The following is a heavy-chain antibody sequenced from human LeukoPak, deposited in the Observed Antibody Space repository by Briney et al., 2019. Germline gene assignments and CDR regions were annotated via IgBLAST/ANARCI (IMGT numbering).Heavy chain of an antibody. CDR1: GYTFTGYY. V-gene: IGHV1-2*02. J-gene: IGHJ4*02. Sequence: GSVKDSCKASGYTFTGYYMHWVRQAPCKGRAWMGWINPNSCGTNYARKFQGRVTMTRDTSISTAYMELSRLRSDDTAVYDCARGVFDYWGQGTLVTASS. CDR2: INPNSCGT. CDR3: ARGVFDY.